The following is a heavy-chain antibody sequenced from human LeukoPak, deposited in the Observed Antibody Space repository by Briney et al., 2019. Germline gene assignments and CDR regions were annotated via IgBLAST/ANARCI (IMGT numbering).Heavy chain of an antibody. Sequence: SETLSLTCTVSDDSIGSYYWNWIRQPAGKGLEWIGRIYISGTTNYNPALKSRVTMSVDTSRNQFSLKLSSVTAADTAVYYCARSRFRYTGVADYWGQGTLVTVSS. CDR1: DDSIGSYY. CDR3: ARSRFRYTGVADY. CDR2: IYISGTT. D-gene: IGHD3-16*02. J-gene: IGHJ4*02. V-gene: IGHV4-4*07.